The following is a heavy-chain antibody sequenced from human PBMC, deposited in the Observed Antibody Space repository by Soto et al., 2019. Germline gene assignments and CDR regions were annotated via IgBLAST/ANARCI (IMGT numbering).Heavy chain of an antibody. J-gene: IGHJ4*02. Sequence: GGSLRLSCAASGVTGVTFSAAWLTWVRQSPGKGLEWVGLIKSKTSGETTHYAAPVEGRFTISRDNSKTLYLQMNSLRAEDTAVYYCVRDKSPYSSGWHNRHFDYWGQGTLVTVSS. V-gene: IGHV3-15*01. CDR3: VRDKSPYSSGWHNRHFDY. CDR2: IKSKTSGETT. D-gene: IGHD6-19*01. CDR1: GVTGVTFSAAW.